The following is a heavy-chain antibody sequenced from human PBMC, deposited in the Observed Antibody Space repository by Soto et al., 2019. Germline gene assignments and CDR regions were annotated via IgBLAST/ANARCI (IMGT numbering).Heavy chain of an antibody. Sequence: ASVKVSCKASGGTFSSYAISWVRQAPGQGLEWMGIINPSGGSTSYAQKFQGRVTMTRDTSTSTVYMELSSLRSEDTAVYYCAKTGYSSGWYNNYYYYGMDVWGQGTTVTVSS. J-gene: IGHJ6*02. CDR1: GGTFSSYA. CDR3: AKTGYSSGWYNNYYYYGMDV. D-gene: IGHD6-19*01. V-gene: IGHV1-46*03. CDR2: INPSGGST.